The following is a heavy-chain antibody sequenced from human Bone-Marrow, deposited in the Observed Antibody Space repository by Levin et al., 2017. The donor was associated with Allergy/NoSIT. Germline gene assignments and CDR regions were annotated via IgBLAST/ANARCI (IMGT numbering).Heavy chain of an antibody. CDR2: INQGGFT. CDR1: NGSFSTDY. Sequence: PGGSLRLSCAVYNGSFSTDYWSWIRQSPGKGLEWIGEINQGGFTDYNPSLKSRVTISVDTSKSQFSLRLTSVTAADTALYFCARGGGGFDLWGRGTLVTVSS. CDR3: ARGGGGFDL. V-gene: IGHV4-34*01. J-gene: IGHJ2*01. D-gene: IGHD3-10*01.